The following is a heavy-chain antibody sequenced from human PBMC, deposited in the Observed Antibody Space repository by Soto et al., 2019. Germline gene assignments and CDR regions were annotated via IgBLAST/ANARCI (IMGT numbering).Heavy chain of an antibody. J-gene: IGHJ3*02. V-gene: IGHV1-69*01. CDR1: GGAFSRYA. D-gene: IGHD3-3*02. CDR3: ARDYEYQILAFAALDI. CDR2: IFPMYGTP. Sequence: QVLLVQSGAEVKKPGSSVKVSCKASGGAFSRYAISWVRQAPGQGLEWVGGIFPMYGTPVYAQKLQGRVKLTADEATTTAYMELRGLRYEDTAFYSCARDYEYQILAFAALDIWGQGTMVTVSS.